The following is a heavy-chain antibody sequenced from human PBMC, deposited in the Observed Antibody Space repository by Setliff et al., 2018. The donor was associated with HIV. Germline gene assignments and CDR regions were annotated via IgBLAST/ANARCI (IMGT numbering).Heavy chain of an antibody. V-gene: IGHV1-2*06. Sequence: SVKVSCKASGYTFTGYFIHLVRPAPGQGLEWMGRINPNSCGTNYAQKFQGRVTMTRDTSISPAHMELSRLRSDDTAVYYCATKVHCTNGVCLDAFDTWGQGTMVTVSS. CDR3: ATKVHCTNGVCLDAFDT. D-gene: IGHD2-8*01. J-gene: IGHJ3*02. CDR2: INPNSCGT. CDR1: GYTFTGYF.